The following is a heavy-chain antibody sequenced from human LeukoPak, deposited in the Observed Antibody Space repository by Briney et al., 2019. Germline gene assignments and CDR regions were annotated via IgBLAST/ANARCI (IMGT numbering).Heavy chain of an antibody. Sequence: PGGSLRLSCAASGFTFSSYSMNWVRQAPGKGLEWVSAISGSGGSTYYADSVKGRFTISRDNSKNTLYLQMNSLRAEDTAVYYCAKVRANYDILTGYSYYGMDVWGQGTTVTVSS. CDR3: AKVRANYDILTGYSYYGMDV. CDR2: ISGSGGST. D-gene: IGHD3-9*01. CDR1: GFTFSSYS. J-gene: IGHJ6*02. V-gene: IGHV3-23*01.